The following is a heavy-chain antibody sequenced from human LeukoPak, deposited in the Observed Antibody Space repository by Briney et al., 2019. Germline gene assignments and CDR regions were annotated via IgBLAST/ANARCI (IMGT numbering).Heavy chain of an antibody. D-gene: IGHD3-9*01. CDR3: ARMGMYYDILAGQGYFDY. CDR2: IFYSGNT. V-gene: IGHV4-61*08. CDR1: GGSISSGDYY. J-gene: IGHJ4*02. Sequence: PSQTLSLTCTVSGGSISSGDYYWSWIRQPPGKGLEWIGYIFYSGNTNYSPSLKSRVIMSVDTSRNQFSLKLSSVTAADTAVYYCARMGMYYDILAGQGYFDYWGQGTLVTVSS.